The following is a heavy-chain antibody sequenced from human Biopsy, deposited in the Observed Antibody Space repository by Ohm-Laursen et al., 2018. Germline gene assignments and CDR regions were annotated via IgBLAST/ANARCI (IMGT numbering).Heavy chain of an antibody. J-gene: IGHJ4*02. CDR2: IDWDDDK. V-gene: IGHV2-70*11. D-gene: IGHD1-14*01. CDR3: ARTNHGDYHGF. CDR1: GFSLNGSPMC. Sequence: PTQTLTLTRTFSGFSLNGSPMCVSWIRQPPGKGLEWLARIDWDDDKWYSTSLMTRLTISKDTSKNQVVLTMTKMEPVDTATYYCARTNHGDYHGFWGQGTLVTVSS.